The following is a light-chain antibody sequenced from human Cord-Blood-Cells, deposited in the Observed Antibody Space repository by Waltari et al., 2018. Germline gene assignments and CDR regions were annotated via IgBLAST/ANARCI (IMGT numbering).Light chain of an antibody. CDR1: SSDLGGYNS. J-gene: IGLJ1*01. Sequence: QSPLTPPPPAPGSPGQSVTISCPGTSSDLGGYNSFSWYQQPPGKAPKLMIYEVSKRPSGVPDRFSGSKSGNTASLTVSGLQAEDEADYYCSSYAGSNNYVFGTGTKVTVL. CDR2: EVS. CDR3: SSYAGSNNYV. V-gene: IGLV2-8*01.